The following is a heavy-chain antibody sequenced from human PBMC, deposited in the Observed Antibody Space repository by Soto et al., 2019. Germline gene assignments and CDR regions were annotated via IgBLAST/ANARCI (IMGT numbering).Heavy chain of an antibody. D-gene: IGHD6-19*01. CDR1: GGTFSSYA. Sequence: ASVKVSCKASGGTFSSYAISWVRQAPGQGLEWMGGIIPIFGTASYAQKFQGRVTITADESTSTAYMELSSLRSEDTAVYYCAREYSGIAVAGQYNWFDPWGQGTLVTGSS. J-gene: IGHJ5*02. V-gene: IGHV1-69*13. CDR2: IIPIFGTA. CDR3: AREYSGIAVAGQYNWFDP.